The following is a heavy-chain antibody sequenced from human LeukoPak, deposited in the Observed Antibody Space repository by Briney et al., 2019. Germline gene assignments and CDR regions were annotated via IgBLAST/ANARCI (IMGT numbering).Heavy chain of an antibody. V-gene: IGHV3-74*01. CDR3: AKDHYWSIDY. CDR1: GFDFSSNW. Sequence: GGSLRLSCAASGFDFSSNWMHWVRHAPGQGLVWVSRIKGDGISTNYADSVKGRFTISRDIAKNTLYLQMNSLRAEDTGVHYCAKDHYWSIDYWGRGTLVTVSS. D-gene: IGHD3-3*01. J-gene: IGHJ4*02. CDR2: IKGDGIST.